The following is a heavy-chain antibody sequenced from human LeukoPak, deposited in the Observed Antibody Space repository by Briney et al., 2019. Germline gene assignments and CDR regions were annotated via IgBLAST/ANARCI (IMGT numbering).Heavy chain of an antibody. CDR3: AREDSVGSGWSQHDY. CDR2: IFGSGGSA. CDR1: GFTFGSYA. J-gene: IGHJ4*02. V-gene: IGHV3-23*01. D-gene: IGHD6-19*01. Sequence: GGSLRLSCAASGFTFGSYAMYWVRQAPGKGLEWVSGIFGSGGSAHYADSVKGRFTISRDNSKNTLYLQMNSLRAEDTAVYYCAREDSVGSGWSQHDYWGQRILVTVSS.